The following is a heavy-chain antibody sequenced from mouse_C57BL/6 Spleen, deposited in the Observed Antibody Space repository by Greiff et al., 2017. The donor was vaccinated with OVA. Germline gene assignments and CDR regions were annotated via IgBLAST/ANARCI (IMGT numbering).Heavy chain of an antibody. J-gene: IGHJ1*03. D-gene: IGHD1-1*01. CDR2: IYPGSGST. CDR3: ARGGPHYYGSRRDWYFDV. V-gene: IGHV1-55*01. CDR1: GYTFTSYW. Sequence: QVQLQQPGAELVKPGASVKMSCKASGYTFTSYWITWVKQRPGQGLEWIGDIYPGSGSTNYNEKFKSKATLTVDTSSSTAYMQLSSLTSEDSAVYYCARGGPHYYGSRRDWYFDVWGTGTTVTVSS.